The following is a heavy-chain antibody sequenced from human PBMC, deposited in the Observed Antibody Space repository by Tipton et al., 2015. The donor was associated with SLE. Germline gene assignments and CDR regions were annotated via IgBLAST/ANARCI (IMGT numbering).Heavy chain of an antibody. CDR3: ARDAFWSGYYYYYYYMDV. V-gene: IGHV3-74*01. Sequence: SLRLSCSGSGFIFSNFWIHWVRQVPGKGLVWVALIDSDGTTRSYADSVKGRFVVSRDNAKNTLYLQMKTLRVEDTAVYYCARDAFWSGYYYYYYYMDVWGKGTTVTVSS. CDR2: IDSDGTTR. J-gene: IGHJ6*03. D-gene: IGHD3-3*01. CDR1: GFIFSNFW.